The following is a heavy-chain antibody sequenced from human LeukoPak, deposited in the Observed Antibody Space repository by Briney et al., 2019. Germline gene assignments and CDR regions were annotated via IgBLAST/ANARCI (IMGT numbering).Heavy chain of an antibody. V-gene: IGHV4-34*01. CDR3: ARVGEIYYDSSGYYYFDY. Sequence: PSETLSLNCAVYGGSFSGYYWSWLRQPPGKGLEGIGEINHSGSTNYNPSLKSRVTISVDTSKNQFSLKLSSVTAADTAVYYCARVGEIYYDSSGYYYFDYWGQGTLVTVSS. J-gene: IGHJ4*02. CDR1: GGSFSGYY. D-gene: IGHD3-22*01. CDR2: INHSGST.